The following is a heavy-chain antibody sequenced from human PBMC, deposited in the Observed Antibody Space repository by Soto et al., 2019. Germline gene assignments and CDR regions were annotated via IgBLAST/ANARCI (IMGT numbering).Heavy chain of an antibody. Sequence: ETLSLTCTVSGGSISSYYWSWIRQPPGKGLEWIGYIYYSGSTNYNPSLKSRVTISVDTSKNQFSLKLSSVTAADTAVYYCARDGYYYDSSGYPGRAFDIWGQGTMVTVS. V-gene: IGHV4-59*01. CDR3: ARDGYYYDSSGYPGRAFDI. CDR2: IYYSGST. CDR1: GGSISSYY. D-gene: IGHD3-22*01. J-gene: IGHJ3*02.